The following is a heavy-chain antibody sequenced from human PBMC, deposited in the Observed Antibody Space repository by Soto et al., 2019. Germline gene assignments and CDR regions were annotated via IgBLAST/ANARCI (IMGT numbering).Heavy chain of an antibody. V-gene: IGHV3-53*04. J-gene: IGHJ4*02. CDR1: GFTVSSNY. D-gene: IGHD6-25*01. Sequence: GGSLRLSCAASGFTVSSNYMSWVRQAPGKGLEWVSVIYSGGSTYYADSVKGRFTISRHNSKNTLYLQMNSLRAEDTAVYYGARVQGGSGGHKAYYFDYGGQGTLVTVSS. CDR3: ARVQGGSGGHKAYYFDY. CDR2: IYSGGST.